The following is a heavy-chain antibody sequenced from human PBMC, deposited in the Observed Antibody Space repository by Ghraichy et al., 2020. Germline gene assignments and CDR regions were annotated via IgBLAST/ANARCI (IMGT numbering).Heavy chain of an antibody. J-gene: IGHJ5*02. D-gene: IGHD1-26*01. CDR2: IRGGGGNT. Sequence: GGSLRLSCAASGFTFSSYVVSWVRQAPGKGLEWVSGIRGGGGNTYYADSVKGRFTISRDNSKNTLYLQMNSLRVEDTAVYYCAKRGIVGTTKAWMDHWGQGALVTVAA. CDR3: AKRGIVGTTKAWMDH. CDR1: GFTFSSYV. V-gene: IGHV3-23*01.